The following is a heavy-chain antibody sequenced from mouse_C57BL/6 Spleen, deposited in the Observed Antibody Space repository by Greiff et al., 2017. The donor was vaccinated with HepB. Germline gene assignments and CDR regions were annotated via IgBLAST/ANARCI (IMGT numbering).Heavy chain of an antibody. Sequence: EVQLQQSGPELVKPGASVKISCKASGYTFTDYYMNWVKQSHGKSLEWRGDINPNNGGTSYNQKFKGKATLTVDKSSSTAYMELRSLTSEDSAVYYCAGIYYGYAMDYWGQGTSVTVSS. J-gene: IGHJ4*01. D-gene: IGHD2-1*01. CDR2: INPNNGGT. CDR1: GYTFTDYY. CDR3: AGIYYGYAMDY. V-gene: IGHV1-26*01.